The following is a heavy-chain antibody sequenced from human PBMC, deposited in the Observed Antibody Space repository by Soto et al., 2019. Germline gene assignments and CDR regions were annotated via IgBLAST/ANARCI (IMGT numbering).Heavy chain of an antibody. CDR3: VKGRIVVVGSRAYYGMDV. Sequence: QLQLAQSGADVKKAGSSVKVSCKASGGTLSNSAFSWVRQAPGQGLDWMGGIIPGFGIVNYAQKFQDRVTIAAEESTSTAYMVLRGLSSDGTSVYCCVKGRIVVVGSRAYYGMDVWGQEST. V-gene: IGHV1-69*01. CDR1: GGTLSNSA. D-gene: IGHD3-22*01. J-gene: IGHJ6*02. CDR2: IIPGFGIV.